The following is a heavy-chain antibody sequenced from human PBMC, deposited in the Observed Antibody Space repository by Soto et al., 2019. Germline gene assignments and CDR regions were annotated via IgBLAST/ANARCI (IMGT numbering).Heavy chain of an antibody. Sequence: GGSLRLSCAASGFTFSIYAMQWVRQAPGKGLEWVAVISYDGSNKYYADSVKGRFTISRDNSKNTLYLQMNSLRAEDTAVYYCARDLMITFGGVIPPVGWFDPWGQGTLVTVSS. CDR3: ARDLMITFGGVIPPVGWFDP. D-gene: IGHD3-16*01. CDR2: ISYDGSNK. CDR1: GFTFSIYA. J-gene: IGHJ5*02. V-gene: IGHV3-30-3*01.